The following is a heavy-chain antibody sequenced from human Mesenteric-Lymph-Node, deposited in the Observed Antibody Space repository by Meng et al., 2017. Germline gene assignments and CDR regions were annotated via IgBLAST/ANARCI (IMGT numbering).Heavy chain of an antibody. Sequence: QGQRQESGPGLVKPSDPLSLTCAVSGYSISSTNWWGWIRQPPGKGLEWIGYIYYSGSTSYNPSLKSRVTMSVDTSKNQFSLNLNSVTAVDTAVYYCARNVPGTSAYYDWGQGTLVTVSS. CDR3: ARNVPGTSAYYD. CDR2: IYYSGST. D-gene: IGHD3-22*01. J-gene: IGHJ4*02. V-gene: IGHV4-28*01. CDR1: GYSISSTNW.